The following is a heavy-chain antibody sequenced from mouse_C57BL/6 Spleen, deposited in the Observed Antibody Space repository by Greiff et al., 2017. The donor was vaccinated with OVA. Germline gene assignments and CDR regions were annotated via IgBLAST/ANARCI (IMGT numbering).Heavy chain of an antibody. CDR3: ARDYYGSLDY. CDR1: GFTFSDYG. V-gene: IGHV5-17*01. Sequence: DVPLVESGGGLVKPGGSLKLSCAASGFTFSDYGMRWVRQAPEKGLEWVAYISSGSSNIYYADTVKGRFTISRDNAKNTLFLQMTSLRSEDTAMYYCARDYYGSLDYWGQGTTLTVSS. J-gene: IGHJ2*01. D-gene: IGHD1-1*01. CDR2: ISSGSSNI.